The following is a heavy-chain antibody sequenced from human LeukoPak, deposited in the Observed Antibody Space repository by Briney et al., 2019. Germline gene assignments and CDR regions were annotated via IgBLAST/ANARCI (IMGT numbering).Heavy chain of an antibody. CDR3: ARDRSIYYYYGMDV. CDR2: VSYDGSNI. Sequence: GGSLRLSCAASGFTLSSYAMHWVRQAPGKGLEWVAVVSYDGSNIYYADSVKGRFTISRDNSKNTLYLQMNSLRAEDMAVYYCARDRSIYYYYGMDVWGQGTTVTVSS. D-gene: IGHD6-6*01. J-gene: IGHJ6*02. V-gene: IGHV3-30-3*01. CDR1: GFTLSSYA.